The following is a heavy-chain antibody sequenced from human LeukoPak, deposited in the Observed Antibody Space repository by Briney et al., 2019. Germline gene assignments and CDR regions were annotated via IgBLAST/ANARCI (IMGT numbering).Heavy chain of an antibody. Sequence: GSLRLSCAASGFTFSSYAVHWVRQAPGKGLEWVAVISYDGSNKYYADSVKGRFTISRDNSKNTLYLQMNSLRAEDTAVYYCASSVVVTAGGDYWGQGTLVTVSS. D-gene: IGHD2-21*02. CDR3: ASSVVVTAGGDY. CDR1: GFTFSSYA. V-gene: IGHV3-30*04. J-gene: IGHJ4*02. CDR2: ISYDGSNK.